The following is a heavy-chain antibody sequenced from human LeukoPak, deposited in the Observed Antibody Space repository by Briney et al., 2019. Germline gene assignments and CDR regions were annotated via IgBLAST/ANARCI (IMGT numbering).Heavy chain of an antibody. J-gene: IGHJ4*02. D-gene: IGHD5-18*01. CDR2: IKQDGSEK. CDR1: GFTFSSYW. V-gene: IGHV3-7*01. CDR3: ARAVLRIYSYGLFDY. Sequence: GGSLRLPCAASGFTFSSYWMSWVRQAPGKGLEWVANIKQDGSEKYYVDSVKGRFTISRDNAKNSLYLQMNSLRAEDTAVYYCARAVLRIYSYGLFDYWGQGTLVTVSS.